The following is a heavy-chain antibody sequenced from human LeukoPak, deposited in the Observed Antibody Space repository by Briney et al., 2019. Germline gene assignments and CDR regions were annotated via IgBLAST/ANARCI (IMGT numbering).Heavy chain of an antibody. CDR3: ARHDIIGYFDY. Sequence: PSETLSLTCTVSGGSISSYYWSWIRQPAGKGLEWIGRIYTSGSTNYNPSLKTRVTISVDTSANQFSLKLNSVTAADTAVYYCARHDIIGYFDYWGQGTLATVSS. CDR1: GGSISSYY. V-gene: IGHV4-4*07. CDR2: IYTSGST. J-gene: IGHJ4*02. D-gene: IGHD1-20*01.